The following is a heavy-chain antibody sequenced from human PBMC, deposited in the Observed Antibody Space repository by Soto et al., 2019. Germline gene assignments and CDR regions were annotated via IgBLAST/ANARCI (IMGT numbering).Heavy chain of an antibody. D-gene: IGHD3-22*01. CDR3: ATGNSCYYYGEYWFYT. CDR1: GGSISSYY. V-gene: IGHV4-59*01. J-gene: IGHJ5*02. Sequence: SEHPSLSCTVSGGSISSYYWSWIRQPPGKGLEWIGYIYYSGSTNYNPSLKSRVTISVDTSKNQFSLKLSSVTAADTAVYYCATGNSCYYYGEYWFYTCGQGTTVTVSA. CDR2: IYYSGST.